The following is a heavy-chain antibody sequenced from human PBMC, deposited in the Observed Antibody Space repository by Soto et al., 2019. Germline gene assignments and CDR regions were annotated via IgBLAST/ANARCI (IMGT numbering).Heavy chain of an antibody. J-gene: IGHJ5*02. D-gene: IGHD6-19*01. CDR3: ARDANSSGWYVWSWFDP. CDR2: IYYSGST. V-gene: IGHV4-59*01. CDR1: GGSISSYY. Sequence: SGTLSLTCTVSGGSISSYYWSWIRQPPGKGLEWIGYIYYSGSTNYNPSLKSRVTISVDTSKNQFSLKLSSVTAADTAVYYCARDANSSGWYVWSWFDPWGQGTLVTVSS.